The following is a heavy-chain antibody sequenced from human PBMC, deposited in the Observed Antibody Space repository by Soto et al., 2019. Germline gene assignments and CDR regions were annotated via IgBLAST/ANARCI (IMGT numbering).Heavy chain of an antibody. V-gene: IGHV1-69*06. CDR2: IILIFGTA. D-gene: IGHD3-22*01. CDR1: GGTFSSYA. CDR3: AREYYYDSSGYNNWFDP. J-gene: IGHJ5*02. Sequence: QVQLVQSGAEVKKPGSSVKVSCKASGGTFSSYAISWVRQAPGQGLEWMGGIILIFGTANYAQKFQGRVTITADKSTSTAYMELSSLRSEDTAVYYCAREYYYDSSGYNNWFDPWGQGTLVTVSS.